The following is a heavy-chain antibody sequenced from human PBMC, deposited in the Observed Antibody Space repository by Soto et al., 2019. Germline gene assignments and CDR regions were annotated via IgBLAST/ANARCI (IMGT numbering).Heavy chain of an antibody. CDR1: GFTFSSYA. J-gene: IGHJ5*02. V-gene: IGHV3-23*01. Sequence: EVQLLESGGGLVQPGGSLRLSCAASGFTFSSYAMSWVRQAPGKGLEWVSAISGSGGSTYYADSVKGRFTISRDNSKNTLYLQVNSLRAEDTAVYYCAKGGLDVWGSYRYRFDWFDPWGQGTLVTVSS. CDR3: AKGGLDVWGSYRYRFDWFDP. CDR2: ISGSGGST. D-gene: IGHD3-16*02.